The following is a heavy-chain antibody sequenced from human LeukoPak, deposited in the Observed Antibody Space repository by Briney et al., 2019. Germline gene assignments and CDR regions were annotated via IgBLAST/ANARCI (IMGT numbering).Heavy chain of an antibody. D-gene: IGHD2-15*01. J-gene: IGHJ3*02. V-gene: IGHV1-46*01. Sequence: ASVKVSCKASGFTFTSYYMHWVRQAPGQGLEWMGIINPSGGSTSYAQKFQGRVTMTRDTSTSTVYMELSSLRSEDTAVYYCARPGGINDAFDIWGQGTMVTVSS. CDR2: INPSGGST. CDR1: GFTFTSYY. CDR3: ARPGGINDAFDI.